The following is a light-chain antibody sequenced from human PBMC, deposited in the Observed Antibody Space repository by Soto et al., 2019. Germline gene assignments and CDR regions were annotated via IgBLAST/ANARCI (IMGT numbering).Light chain of an antibody. V-gene: IGLV2-14*01. J-gene: IGLJ2*01. Sequence: QSVLTQPASVSGSPGQSIAISCTGSGSDVGGYNYVSWYQQHPGKAPKLMIYEVSNRPSGVSDRFSGSKSGTTASLTISGLRAEDEADYYCSSYTSSSTLVFGGGTKLTVL. CDR2: EVS. CDR3: SSYTSSSTLV. CDR1: GSDVGGYNY.